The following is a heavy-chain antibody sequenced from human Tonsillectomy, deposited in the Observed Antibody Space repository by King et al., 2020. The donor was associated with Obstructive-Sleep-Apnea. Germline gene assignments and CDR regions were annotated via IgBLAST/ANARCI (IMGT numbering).Heavy chain of an antibody. D-gene: IGHD3-9*01. Sequence: QLQESGPGLVKPSETLSLTCTVSGGSISSSSYYWGWSRQPPGKGREWIGSIYYSGSTYYNPSLKSRVTISVDTSKNQFSLKLSSVTAADTAVYYCARGDYGILTGSLYYYGMDVWGQGTTVTVSS. CDR1: GGSISSSSYY. CDR2: IYYSGST. CDR3: ARGDYGILTGSLYYYGMDV. J-gene: IGHJ6*02. V-gene: IGHV4-39*07.